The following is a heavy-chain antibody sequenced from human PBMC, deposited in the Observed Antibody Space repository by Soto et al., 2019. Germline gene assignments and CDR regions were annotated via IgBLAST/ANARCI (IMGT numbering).Heavy chain of an antibody. CDR1: GYSISSGYY. CDR2: IYHSGST. D-gene: IGHD6-13*01. V-gene: IGHV4-38-2*01. CDR3: ARLAPIAAADGMDV. J-gene: IGHJ6*02. Sequence: TSETLSLTCAVSGYSISSGYYWGWIRQSPGKGLEWIGSIYHSGSTYYNPSLKSRVIISVDTSKNQFSLKLSSVTAADTAVYYCARLAPIAAADGMDVWGQGTTVTV.